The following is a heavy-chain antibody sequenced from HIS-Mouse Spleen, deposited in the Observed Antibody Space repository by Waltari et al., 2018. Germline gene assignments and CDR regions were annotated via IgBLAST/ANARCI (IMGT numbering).Heavy chain of an antibody. CDR3: AREIPYSSSWYDWYFDL. CDR2: IYYSGST. Sequence: QLQLQESGPGLVKPSETLSLTCTALGGSISSSSYYLGWIRQPPGKGLEWIGSIYYSGSTYYNPSLKSRVTISVDTSKNQFSLKLSSVTAADTAVYYCAREIPYSSSWYDWYFDLWGRGTLVTVSS. D-gene: IGHD6-13*01. V-gene: IGHV4-39*07. J-gene: IGHJ2*01. CDR1: GGSISSSSYY.